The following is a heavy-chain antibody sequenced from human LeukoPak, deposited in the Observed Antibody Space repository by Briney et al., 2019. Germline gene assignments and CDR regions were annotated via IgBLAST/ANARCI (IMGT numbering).Heavy chain of an antibody. J-gene: IGHJ4*02. D-gene: IGHD3-22*01. CDR3: ARDDDSSGSY. V-gene: IGHV3-74*01. Sequence: GSLRLSCAASGFTFSSYWMHWVRQAPGKGLVWVSRINRDGSITSYADSVKGRFTISRDNAKNTLFLQMNSLRAEDTAVYYCARDDDSSGSYWGQGTLVTVSS. CDR1: GFTFSSYW. CDR2: INRDGSIT.